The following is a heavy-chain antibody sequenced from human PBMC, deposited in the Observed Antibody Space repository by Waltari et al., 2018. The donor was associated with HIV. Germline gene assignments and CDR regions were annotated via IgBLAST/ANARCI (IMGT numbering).Heavy chain of an antibody. CDR2: IQYRVRT. J-gene: IGHJ6*02. Sequence: QVQLQESGPGLVKPSETLSLTCTVSGGSISSYSWRWIRQPPGKDLEWIGNIQYRVRTNYNPSLTSRVTISVDTSKNQFSLKLSSVTAADTAVYYWARDFIIGGGMDVWGQGTTVTVSS. CDR3: ARDFIIGGGMDV. D-gene: IGHD3-10*01. CDR1: GGSISSYS. V-gene: IGHV4-59*01.